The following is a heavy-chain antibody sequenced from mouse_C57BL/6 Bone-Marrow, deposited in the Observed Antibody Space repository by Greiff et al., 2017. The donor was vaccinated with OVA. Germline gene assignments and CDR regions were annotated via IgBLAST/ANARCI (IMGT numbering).Heavy chain of an antibody. J-gene: IGHJ3*01. Sequence: QVQLQQPGAELVKPGASVKLSCKASGYTFTSYWMQWVKQRPGQGLEWIGEIDPSDSYTNYNEKFKSKATLTVDKSSSTAYMQLSSLTSEDSAVYYCARLGRWFAYWGQGTLVTVSA. CDR2: IDPSDSYT. V-gene: IGHV1-50*01. CDR1: GYTFTSYW. CDR3: ARLGRWFAY.